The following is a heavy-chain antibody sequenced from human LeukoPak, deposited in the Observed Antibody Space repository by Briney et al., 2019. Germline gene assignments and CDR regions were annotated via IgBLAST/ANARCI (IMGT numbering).Heavy chain of an antibody. CDR3: ARDRCSSTSCYYWFDP. D-gene: IGHD2-2*01. CDR2: INPNSGGT. J-gene: IGHJ5*02. CDR1: GYTFTSYG. Sequence: GASVKVSCKASGYTFTSYGISWVRQTPGQGLEWMGWINPNSGGTNYAQKFQGRVTMTRDTSISTAYMELSRLRSDDTAVYYCARDRCSSTSCYYWFDPWGQGTLVTVSS. V-gene: IGHV1-2*02.